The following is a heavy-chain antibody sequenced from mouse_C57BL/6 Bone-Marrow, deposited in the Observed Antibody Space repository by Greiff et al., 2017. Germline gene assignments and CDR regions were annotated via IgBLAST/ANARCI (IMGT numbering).Heavy chain of an antibody. V-gene: IGHV1-64*01. J-gene: IGHJ4*01. Sequence: QVHVKQSGAELVKPGASVKLSCKASGYTFTSYWMHWVKQRPGQGLEWIGMIHPNSGSTNYNEKFKSKATLTVDKSSSTAYMQLSSLTSEDSAVYYCAREGIDDDYDGRYYYAMDYWGQGTSVTVSS. CDR3: AREGIDDDYDGRYYYAMDY. CDR2: IHPNSGST. D-gene: IGHD2-4*01. CDR1: GYTFTSYW.